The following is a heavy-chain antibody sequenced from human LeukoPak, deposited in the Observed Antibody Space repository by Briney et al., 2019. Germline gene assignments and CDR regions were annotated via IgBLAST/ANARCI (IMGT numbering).Heavy chain of an antibody. D-gene: IGHD3-3*01. J-gene: IGHJ6*02. Sequence: ASVTVSFKASGYTFTGYYMHWMRQAPGQGVEGMGWINPNSGGTNYAQKFQGRVTMTRDTSISTAYMELSRLRSDDTAVYYCARGAGILEWLPGVYYYGMDVWGQGTTVTVSS. V-gene: IGHV1-2*02. CDR2: INPNSGGT. CDR3: ARGAGILEWLPGVYYYGMDV. CDR1: GYTFTGYY.